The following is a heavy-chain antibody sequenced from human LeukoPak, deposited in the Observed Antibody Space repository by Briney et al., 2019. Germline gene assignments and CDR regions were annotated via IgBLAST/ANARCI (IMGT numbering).Heavy chain of an antibody. CDR1: GYTFTGYY. CDR3: ARDRYDYGDFLGHNWFDP. V-gene: IGHV1-2*02. CDR2: INPNSGRT. D-gene: IGHD4-17*01. Sequence: GASVKVSCKASGYTFTGYYMHWVRQAPGQGLEWKGWINPNSGRTNYAQKFQGRVTMTRDTSISTAYMELSRLRSDDTAVYYCARDRYDYGDFLGHNWFDPWGQGTLVTVSS. J-gene: IGHJ5*02.